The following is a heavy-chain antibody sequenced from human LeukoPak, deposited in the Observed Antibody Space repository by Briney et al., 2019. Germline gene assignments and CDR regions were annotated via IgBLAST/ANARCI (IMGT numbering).Heavy chain of an antibody. CDR2: TYYRSKWYN. CDR1: GDSVSSNSAA. Sequence: SQTLSLTCAISGDSVSSNSAAWNWIRQSPSRGLEWLGRTYYRSKWYNYYAVSVKSRITINPDTSKNQFSLQLNSVTPEDTAVYYCAREKRDILTGYFYYYCGMDVWGQGTTVTVSS. J-gene: IGHJ6*02. D-gene: IGHD3-9*01. V-gene: IGHV6-1*01. CDR3: AREKRDILTGYFYYYCGMDV.